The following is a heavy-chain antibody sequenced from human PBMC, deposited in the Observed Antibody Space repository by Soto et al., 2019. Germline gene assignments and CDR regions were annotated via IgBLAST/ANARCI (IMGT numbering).Heavy chain of an antibody. V-gene: IGHV4-30-2*01. CDR3: ARRRGFPSDYGMDV. CDR1: GGSISSGGYS. CDR2: IYHSGST. D-gene: IGHD5-12*01. J-gene: IGHJ6*02. Sequence: QLQLQESGSGLVKPSQTLSLTCAVSGGSISSGGYSWSWIRQPPGKGLEWIGYIYHSGSTYYNPALQSRLTVSEDRSKNQFSLKLSSVTAADTAVYYCARRRGFPSDYGMDVWGQGTTVTVSS.